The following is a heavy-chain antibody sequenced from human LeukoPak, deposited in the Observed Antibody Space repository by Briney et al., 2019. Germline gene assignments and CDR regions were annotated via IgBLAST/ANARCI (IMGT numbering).Heavy chain of an antibody. CDR3: ARQAIRAVGANEFDY. CDR1: GYTLTELS. D-gene: IGHD1-26*01. CDR2: MNPNSGNT. V-gene: IGHV1-8*01. J-gene: IGHJ4*02. Sequence: ASVKVSCKASGYTLTELSMHWVRQATGQGLEWMGWMNPNSGNTGYAQKFQGRITMTRNTSISTAYMELSSLRSEDTAVYYCARQAIRAVGANEFDYWGQGTLVTVSS.